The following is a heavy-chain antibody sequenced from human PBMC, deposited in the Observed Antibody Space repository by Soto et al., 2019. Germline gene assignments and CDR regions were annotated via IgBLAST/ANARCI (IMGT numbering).Heavy chain of an antibody. CDR3: ALKIREATMDY. D-gene: IGHD5-12*01. J-gene: IGHJ4*02. Sequence: YGPTLENPTQTLTLTCAFSGFSLSTSGVGVGWIRQPPGKALEWLALIYWNDENRYSPYLMSRLTITKDTSKNQVVLTMTKMDPVDTATFYCALKIREATMDYCCQGTLGTGSS. V-gene: IGHV2-5*01. CDR2: IYWNDEN. CDR1: GFSLSTSGVG.